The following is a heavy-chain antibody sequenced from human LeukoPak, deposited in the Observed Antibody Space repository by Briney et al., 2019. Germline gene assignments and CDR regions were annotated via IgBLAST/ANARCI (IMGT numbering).Heavy chain of an antibody. J-gene: IGHJ4*02. V-gene: IGHV3-11*01. CDR3: ATSSPLLWTYYDFWSGYYSDPPQVDY. CDR1: GFTFSDYY. Sequence: GGSLRLSCAASGFTFSDYYMSWLRQAPGKGLEWVSYISSSGSTIYYADSVKGRFTISRDNAKNSLYLQMNSLRAEDTAVYYCATSSPLLWTYYDFWSGYYSDPPQVDYWGQGTLVTVSS. CDR2: ISSSGSTI. D-gene: IGHD3-3*01.